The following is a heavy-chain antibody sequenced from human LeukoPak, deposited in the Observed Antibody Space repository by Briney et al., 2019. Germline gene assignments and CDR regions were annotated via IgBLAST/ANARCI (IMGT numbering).Heavy chain of an antibody. Sequence: PGGSLRLSCAASGFTFSSYGMHWVRQAPGKGLEWVAAIWYDGSNKYYADSVKGRFTISRDNSKNTLYLQMNSLRAEDTAVYYCARDSGMDVWGQGTTVTVSS. CDR3: ARDSGMDV. CDR1: GFTFSSYG. V-gene: IGHV3-33*01. J-gene: IGHJ6*02. CDR2: IWYDGSNK.